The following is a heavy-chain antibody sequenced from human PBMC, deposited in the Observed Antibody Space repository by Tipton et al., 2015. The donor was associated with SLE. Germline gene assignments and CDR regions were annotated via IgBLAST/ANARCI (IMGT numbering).Heavy chain of an antibody. V-gene: IGHV4-34*01. CDR2: INHSGSS. D-gene: IGHD1-1*01. CDR1: GGSFSGYY. Sequence: TLSLTCAVYGGSFSGYYWSWIRQPPGKGLEWIGEINHSGSSNYNPSLKSRVAMSVDTSRNQFSLKLSSVTATDTAMYYCARVPGLERSYSCYYYMDVWGKGTTVTVSS. CDR3: ARVPGLERSYSCYYYMDV. J-gene: IGHJ6*03.